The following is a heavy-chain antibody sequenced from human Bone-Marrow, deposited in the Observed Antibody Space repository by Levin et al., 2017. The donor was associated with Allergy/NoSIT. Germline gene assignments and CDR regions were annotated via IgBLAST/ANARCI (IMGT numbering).Heavy chain of an antibody. CDR1: GVAISNYY. CDR3: ARVVRGAITLNWFDP. J-gene: IGHJ5*02. Sequence: PSETLSLTCDVSGVAISNYYWTWIRQPPGKGLEWIGYIHGSGDTNYNPSLRRRVTISVDTSKNQFSLLLTSVTAADTAVYYCARVVRGAITLNWFDPWGQGSLVTVSS. D-gene: IGHD3-10*01. CDR2: IHGSGDT. V-gene: IGHV4-59*01.